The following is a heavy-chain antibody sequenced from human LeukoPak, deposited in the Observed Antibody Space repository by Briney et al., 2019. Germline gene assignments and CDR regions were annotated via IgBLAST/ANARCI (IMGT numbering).Heavy chain of an antibody. CDR3: ARGPSVVVVAATPYYYGMDV. CDR2: INHSGST. CDR1: GGSFSGYY. V-gene: IGHV4-34*01. J-gene: IGHJ6*02. Sequence: SETLSLTCGVHGGSFSGYYWSWIRQPPGKGLEWIGEINHSGSTNYNPSLKSRVTISVDTSKNQFSLKLSSVTAADTAVYYCARGPSVVVVAATPYYYGMDVWAQGTTVTVSS. D-gene: IGHD2-15*01.